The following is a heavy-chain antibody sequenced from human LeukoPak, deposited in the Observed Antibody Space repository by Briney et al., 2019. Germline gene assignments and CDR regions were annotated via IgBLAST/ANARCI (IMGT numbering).Heavy chain of an antibody. J-gene: IGHJ4*02. D-gene: IGHD3-16*02. CDR3: AVDTPVIDAQIDY. CDR1: GSIFSHAW. V-gene: IGHV3-15*01. Sequence: GGTLRFSCTASGSIFSHAWMNWVRQAPGKGLQWLGRIRSGGAREYAAPAQGRFTISRDDSRNTVYLEMNNLDTDDTAVYFCAVDTPVIDAQIDYWGQGTLVTVSS. CDR2: IRSGGAR.